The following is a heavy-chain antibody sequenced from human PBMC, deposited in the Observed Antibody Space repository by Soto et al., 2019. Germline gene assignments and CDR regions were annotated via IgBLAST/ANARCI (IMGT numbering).Heavy chain of an antibody. J-gene: IGHJ5*02. V-gene: IGHV3-23*01. CDR2: ISSSGGSR. Sequence: EEQVSESGGALVQPGGSLRLSCAASGFNFNTFAMSWIRQAPGKGLEWVSHISSSGGSRDYADSVRGRFTISRDNSKNFLVLQMNSLRADDTATYYCAKDPPSPWTSNWVDHWGKGTLVTVSS. CDR3: AKDPPSPWTSNWVDH. CDR1: GFNFNTFA. D-gene: IGHD1-1*01.